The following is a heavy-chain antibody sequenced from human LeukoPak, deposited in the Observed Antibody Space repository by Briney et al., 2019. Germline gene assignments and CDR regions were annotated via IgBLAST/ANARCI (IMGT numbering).Heavy chain of an antibody. V-gene: IGHV3-21*01. CDR1: GFTFSSYS. J-gene: IGHJ3*02. Sequence: GGSLRLSCAASGFTFSSYSVNWVRQAPGKGLEWVSSISSSSSYIYYADSVKGRFTISRDNAKNSLYLQMNSLRAENTAVYYCARVQWELSKKGAFDIWGQGTMVTVSS. CDR3: ARVQWELSKKGAFDI. CDR2: ISSSSSYI. D-gene: IGHD1-26*01.